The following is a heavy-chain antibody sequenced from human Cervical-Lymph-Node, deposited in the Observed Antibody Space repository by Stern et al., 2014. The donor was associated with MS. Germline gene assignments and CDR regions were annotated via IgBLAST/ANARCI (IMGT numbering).Heavy chain of an antibody. D-gene: IGHD3-22*01. CDR2: ISAYNGNT. V-gene: IGHV1-18*01. CDR1: GYTFTSYG. CDR3: ARFTYYYDSSGYPYGMDV. Sequence: VQLVQSGAEVKKPGASVKVSCQASGYTFTSYGISWVRQAPGQGLEWMGWISAYNGNTNYAQKLQGRVTMTTDTSTSTAYMELRSPRSDDTAVYYCARFTYYYDSSGYPYGMDVWGQGTTVTVSS. J-gene: IGHJ6*02.